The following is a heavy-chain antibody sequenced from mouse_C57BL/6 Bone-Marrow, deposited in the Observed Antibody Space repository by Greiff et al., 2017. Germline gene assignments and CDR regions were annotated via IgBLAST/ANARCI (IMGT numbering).Heavy chain of an antibody. Sequence: EVKLMESGPGLVKPSQSLSLTCSVTGYSITSGYYWNWIRQFPGNKLEWMGYISYDGSNNYNPSLKNRISITRDTSKNQFFLKLNSVTTEDTATYYCARFRGGYPHYFDYWGQGTTLTVSS. CDR3: ARFRGGYPHYFDY. D-gene: IGHD2-2*01. CDR2: ISYDGSN. CDR1: GYSITSGYY. V-gene: IGHV3-6*01. J-gene: IGHJ2*01.